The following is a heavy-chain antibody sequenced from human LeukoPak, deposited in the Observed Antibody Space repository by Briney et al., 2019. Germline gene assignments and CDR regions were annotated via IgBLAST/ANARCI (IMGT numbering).Heavy chain of an antibody. CDR3: AKDEAGYYGSGTFDY. V-gene: IGHV3-23*01. D-gene: IGHD3-10*01. J-gene: IGHJ4*02. Sequence: GGSLRLSCAASGFTFSSYAMSWVRQAPGKGLEWVSAISGSGGSTYYADSVKGRFTISRDNSKNTLYLQMNSPRAEDTAVYYCAKDEAGYYGSGTFDYWGQGTLVTVSS. CDR1: GFTFSSYA. CDR2: ISGSGGST.